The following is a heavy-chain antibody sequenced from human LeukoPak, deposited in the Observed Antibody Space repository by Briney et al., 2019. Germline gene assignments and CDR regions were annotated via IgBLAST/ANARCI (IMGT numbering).Heavy chain of an antibody. J-gene: IGHJ6*02. V-gene: IGHV7-4-1*02. Sequence: ASVNVSFTASGYTFTIYAMNWVRQAPRQGLEWVGWINTNTGNPTYAQGFTGRFVFSLDTSVSTAYLQISSLKAEDTAVYYCARDTYSSSWYWYGLDVWGQGTTVTVSS. CDR2: INTNTGNP. CDR1: GYTFTIYA. CDR3: ARDTYSSSWYWYGLDV. D-gene: IGHD6-13*01.